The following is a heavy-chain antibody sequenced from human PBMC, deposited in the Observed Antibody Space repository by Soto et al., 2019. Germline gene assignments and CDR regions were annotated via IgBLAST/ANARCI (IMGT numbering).Heavy chain of an antibody. V-gene: IGHV1-3*01. CDR2: INAGNGNT. Sequence: QVQLVQSGAEVKKPGASVKVSCKASGYTFTSYAMHWVRQAPGQRLEWMGWINAGNGNTKYSQKFQGRVTITKNTSASTAYMELSSLRSEDTALYYFARGPLRNWFDPWGQGTLVTVSS. J-gene: IGHJ5*02. CDR1: GYTFTSYA. D-gene: IGHD5-12*01. CDR3: ARGPLRNWFDP.